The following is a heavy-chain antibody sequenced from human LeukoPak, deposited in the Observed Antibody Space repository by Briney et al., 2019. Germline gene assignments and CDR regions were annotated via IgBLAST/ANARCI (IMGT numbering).Heavy chain of an antibody. Sequence: SETLSLTCTVSGGSISSGGYYWSWIRQPPGKGLEWIGYIYHSGSTYYNPSLKSRVTISVDRSKNQFSLKLSSVTAADTAVYYCAREVPAAYFDYWGQGTLVTVSS. CDR1: GGSISSGGYY. D-gene: IGHD2-2*01. V-gene: IGHV4-30-2*01. CDR3: AREVPAAYFDY. J-gene: IGHJ4*02. CDR2: IYHSGST.